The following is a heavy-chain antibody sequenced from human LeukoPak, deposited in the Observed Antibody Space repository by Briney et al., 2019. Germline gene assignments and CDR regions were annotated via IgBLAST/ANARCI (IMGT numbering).Heavy chain of an antibody. CDR3: ARGVRRTTMIRGGHPYSWFDP. CDR1: GGSIRSSYYY. J-gene: IGHJ5*02. Sequence: SETLSLTRTVSGGSIRSSYYYWGWIRQPPGKGLEWIGSIYDSGSTYYNPSLKSRVTISVDTSKNQFSLKLNSVTAADTAVYYCARGVRRTTMIRGGHPYSWFDPWGQGTLVTVSS. D-gene: IGHD3-10*01. CDR2: IYDSGST. V-gene: IGHV4-39*01.